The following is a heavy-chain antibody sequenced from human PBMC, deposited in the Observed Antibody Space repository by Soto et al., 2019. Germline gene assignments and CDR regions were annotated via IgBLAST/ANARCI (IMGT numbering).Heavy chain of an antibody. CDR1: GGTFSSYA. CDR3: ARDTIAAAGNPGSYYYYGMDV. D-gene: IGHD6-13*01. Sequence: ASVKVSCKASGGTFSSYAISWVRQAPGQGLEWMGGIIPIFGTANYAQKFQGRVTITADESTSTAYMELSSLRSEDTAVYYCARDTIAAAGNPGSYYYYGMDVWGQGTTVTVSS. V-gene: IGHV1-69*13. CDR2: IIPIFGTA. J-gene: IGHJ6*02.